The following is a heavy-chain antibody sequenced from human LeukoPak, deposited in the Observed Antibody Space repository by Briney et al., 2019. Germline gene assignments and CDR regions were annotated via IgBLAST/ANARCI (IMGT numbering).Heavy chain of an antibody. CDR1: GGSICSGDYD. D-gene: IGHD2/OR15-2a*01. Sequence: SETLSLTCTVSGGSICSGDYDWSWIRQPAGKGLEWIGYIYYSGSTYYNPSLKSRVTISVDTSKNQFSLKLSSVTAADTAVYYCARGTSFHNIWGQGTMVTVSS. CDR3: ARGTSFHNI. V-gene: IGHV4-30-4*01. J-gene: IGHJ3*02. CDR2: IYYSGST.